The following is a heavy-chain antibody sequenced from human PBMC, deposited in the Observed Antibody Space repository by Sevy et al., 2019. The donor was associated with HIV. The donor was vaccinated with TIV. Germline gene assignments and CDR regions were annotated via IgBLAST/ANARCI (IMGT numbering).Heavy chain of an antibody. CDR2: ISYDGSNK. Sequence: GGSLRLSCAASGFTFSSYGMHWVRQAPGKGLEWVAVISYDGSNKYYADSVKGRFTISRDNSKNTLYLQMNSLRAGDTAVYYCAKDHGGDYWGQGTLVTVSS. CDR1: GFTFSSYG. CDR3: AKDHGGDY. J-gene: IGHJ4*02. V-gene: IGHV3-30*18.